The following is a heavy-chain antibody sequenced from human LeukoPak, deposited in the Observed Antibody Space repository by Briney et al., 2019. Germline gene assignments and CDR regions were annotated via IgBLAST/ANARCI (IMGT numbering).Heavy chain of an antibody. J-gene: IGHJ3*01. D-gene: IGHD3-10*01. V-gene: IGHV3-7*01. CDR3: ARKGNAFDF. CDR2: IKQDGSEK. Sequence: GGSLRLSCAASGFTFSSHWMSWVRQAPGKGLEWVANIKQDGSEKYYVDSVKGRFTISRDNAKNSLYLQMNSLRAEDTAVYYCARKGNAFDFWGQGTMVTVSS. CDR1: GFTFSSHW.